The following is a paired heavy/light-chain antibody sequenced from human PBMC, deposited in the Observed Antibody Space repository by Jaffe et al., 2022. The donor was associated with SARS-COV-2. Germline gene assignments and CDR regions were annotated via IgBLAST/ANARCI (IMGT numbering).Heavy chain of an antibody. J-gene: IGHJ6*02. CDR3: MTDRGLNSYYGMDV. D-gene: IGHD3-10*01. Sequence: EVQLVESGGGLVKPGGSLRLSCAASGFTFTYAWMSWVRQAPGKGLEWVGRIKAKTDGGTTDYAAPVKGRFTISRDDSKNTLYLQMNSLKTEDTAVYYCMTDRGLNSYYGMDVWGQGTTVTVSS. CDR1: GFTFTYAW. CDR2: IKAKTDGGTT. V-gene: IGHV3-15*01.
Light chain of an antibody. V-gene: IGKV1-17*01. J-gene: IGKJ1*01. CDR2: AAS. Sequence: DIQMTQSPSSLSASVGDRVTITCRASQGISNDLGWYQQKPGKAPKRLIYAASSLQSGVPSRFSGSGSGTEFTLTISSLQPEDFATYYCLQHNSYLWTFGQGTKVEI. CDR1: QGISND. CDR3: LQHNSYLWT.